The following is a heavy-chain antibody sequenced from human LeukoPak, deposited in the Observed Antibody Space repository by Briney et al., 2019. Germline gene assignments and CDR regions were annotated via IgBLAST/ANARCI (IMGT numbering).Heavy chain of an antibody. V-gene: IGHV1-69*04. D-gene: IGHD2-21*02. CDR1: GGTFSSYA. CDR2: IIPILGIA. Sequence: GSSVKVSCKASGGTFSSYAISWVRQAPGQGLEWMGRIIPILGIANYAQKFQGRVTITADKSTSTAYMELSSLRSEDTAVYYCAREFCGGDCSARSQYYYYGMDVWGQGTTVTVSS. CDR3: AREFCGGDCSARSQYYYYGMDV. J-gene: IGHJ6*02.